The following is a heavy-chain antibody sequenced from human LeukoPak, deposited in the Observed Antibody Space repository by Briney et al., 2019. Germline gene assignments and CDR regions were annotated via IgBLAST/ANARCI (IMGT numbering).Heavy chain of an antibody. CDR2: INPNSGGT. CDR1: GYTFTGYY. Sequence: ASVKVSCKASGYTFTGYYMHWVRQAPEQGLEWMGRINPNSGGTNYAQKFQGRVTMTRDTSISTAYMELSRLRSDDTAVYYCAKEVDTAMVFPFDIWGQGTMATVSS. J-gene: IGHJ3*02. D-gene: IGHD5-18*01. CDR3: AKEVDTAMVFPFDI. V-gene: IGHV1-2*06.